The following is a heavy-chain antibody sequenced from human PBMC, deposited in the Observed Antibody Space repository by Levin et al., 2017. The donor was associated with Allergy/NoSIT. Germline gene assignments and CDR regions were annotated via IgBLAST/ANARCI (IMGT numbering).Heavy chain of an antibody. D-gene: IGHD6-19*01. CDR2: IGYTGKI. Sequence: PGGSLRLSCTVSGVSMIGYYWTWIRKSPGKGLEWIGFIGYTGKIKYNPSLKSRISISIDTSKNQFSLELTFVTAADTAVYYCARLPDISGWPVDSWGQGILVTVSS. V-gene: IGHV4-59*01. J-gene: IGHJ4*02. CDR3: ARLPDISGWPVDS. CDR1: GVSMIGYY.